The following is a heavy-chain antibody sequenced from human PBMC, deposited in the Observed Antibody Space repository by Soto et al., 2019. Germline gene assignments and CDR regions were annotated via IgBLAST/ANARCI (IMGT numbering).Heavy chain of an antibody. CDR2: IYYTGST. CDR1: GGSISGYY. J-gene: IGHJ4*02. V-gene: IGHV4-59*01. CDR3: ARAPSWNYDY. Sequence: LSLTCTVSGGSISGYYWSWIRQPPGKGLEWIGYIYYTGSTNYNPPLKSRVTLSVDTSKKQFSLKLRSVTAADTAVYYCARAPSWNYDYWGQGTLVTVSS. D-gene: IGHD1-7*01.